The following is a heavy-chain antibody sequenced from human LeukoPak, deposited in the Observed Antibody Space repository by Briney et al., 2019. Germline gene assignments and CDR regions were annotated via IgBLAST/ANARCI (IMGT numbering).Heavy chain of an antibody. Sequence: SETLSLTCTVSGGSISSGSYYWSWIRQPAGKGLEWIGRIYTSGSTNYNPSLKSRVTISVDTSKNQFSLKLSSVTAADTAVHYCARVYYYDSSGYWDYYYYMDVWGKGTTVTVSS. CDR1: GGSISSGSYY. V-gene: IGHV4-61*02. D-gene: IGHD3-22*01. CDR2: IYTSGST. J-gene: IGHJ6*03. CDR3: ARVYYYDSSGYWDYYYYMDV.